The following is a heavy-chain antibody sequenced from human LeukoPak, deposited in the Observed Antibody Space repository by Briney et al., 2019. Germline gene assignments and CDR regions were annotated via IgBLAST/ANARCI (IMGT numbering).Heavy chain of an antibody. CDR2: IYSGGTT. D-gene: IGHD6-19*01. CDR3: TRGGSVPATRSFDY. Sequence: GGSLRLSCSGSGFTVSSDYMSWVRQAPGKVLAWLSVIYSGGTTYYADSVKGRFTISRDNSKNTVYLQMNSLRVEDTAVYYCTRGGSVPATRSFDYWGQGTLVTVSS. J-gene: IGHJ4*02. V-gene: IGHV3-66*01. CDR1: GFTVSSDY.